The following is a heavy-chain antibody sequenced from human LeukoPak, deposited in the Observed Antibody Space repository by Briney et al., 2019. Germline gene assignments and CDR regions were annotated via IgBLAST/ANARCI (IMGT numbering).Heavy chain of an antibody. D-gene: IGHD2-21*01. V-gene: IGHV3-74*01. Sequence: PGGSLRLSCAASGFTFSSYWMFWVRQAPGKGLVWASRVNSDGTSTNYADSVKGRFTVSRDNAKNTLYLQMNSLRVEDTAVYYCARDLFGAYCGGTCPTPDYWGQGTLVSVSS. CDR1: GFTFSSYW. J-gene: IGHJ4*02. CDR3: ARDLFGAYCGGTCPTPDY. CDR2: VNSDGTST.